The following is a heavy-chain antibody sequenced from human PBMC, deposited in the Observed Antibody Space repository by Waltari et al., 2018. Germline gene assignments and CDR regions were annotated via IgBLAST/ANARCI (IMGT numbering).Heavy chain of an antibody. D-gene: IGHD6-19*01. V-gene: IGHV3-48*01. CDR3: ARDKQWTHAPYYFDY. CDR1: GFTFSSYS. Sequence: EVQLVESGGGLVQPGGSLRLSCAASGFTFSSYSMNWVRQAPGKGLEWVSYISSSSSTIYYADSVKGRFTISRDNAKNSLYLKMNSLRAEDTAVYYCARDKQWTHAPYYFDYWGQGTLVTVSS. CDR2: ISSSSSTI. J-gene: IGHJ4*02.